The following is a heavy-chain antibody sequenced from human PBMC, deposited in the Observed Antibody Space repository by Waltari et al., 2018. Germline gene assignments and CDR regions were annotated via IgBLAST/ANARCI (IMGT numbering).Heavy chain of an antibody. Sequence: QVQLQESGPGLVKPSETLSLTCTASGGSVNSVNYYWSWIRQPPGKGLEWIGYIYYNGNTNYNPSLKSRVTISVDTSNNQFSLKLTSVTAADTAVYYCARLRLSWVFDSWGQGTLVTVSS. CDR1: GGSVNSVNYY. D-gene: IGHD6-13*01. V-gene: IGHV4-61*01. J-gene: IGHJ4*02. CDR2: IYYNGNT. CDR3: ARLRLSWVFDS.